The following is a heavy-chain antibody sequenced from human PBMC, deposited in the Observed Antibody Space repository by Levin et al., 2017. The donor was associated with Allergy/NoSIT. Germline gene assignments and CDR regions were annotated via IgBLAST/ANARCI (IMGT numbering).Heavy chain of an antibody. D-gene: IGHD4-17*01. CDR2: MNPNSGNT. Sequence: ASVKVSCKASGYTFTSYDINWVRQATGQGLEWMGWMNPNSGNTGYAQKFQGRVTMTRNTSISTAYMELSSLRSEDTAVYYCATRSYGDPRRYYYYYGMDVWGQGTTVTVSS. J-gene: IGHJ6*02. CDR1: GYTFTSYD. V-gene: IGHV1-8*01. CDR3: ATRSYGDPRRYYYYYGMDV.